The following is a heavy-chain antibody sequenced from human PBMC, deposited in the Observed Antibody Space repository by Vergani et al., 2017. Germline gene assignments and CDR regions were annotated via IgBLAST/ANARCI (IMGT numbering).Heavy chain of an antibody. CDR1: GDTISDNIAA. Sequence: QVRLQQSGPGLVKPSQTLSLTCAISGDTISDNIAAWNWVRQSPSRGLEWLGRTYYRSKWYSDYVVSLKSRITINPDTSKNQFSLHLNSVTPEDTAVYYCTRSHTHLYAGAGMDVWGEGTTVTVSS. V-gene: IGHV6-1*01. CDR2: TYYRSKWYS. CDR3: TRSHTHLYAGAGMDV. D-gene: IGHD2-2*01. J-gene: IGHJ6*04.